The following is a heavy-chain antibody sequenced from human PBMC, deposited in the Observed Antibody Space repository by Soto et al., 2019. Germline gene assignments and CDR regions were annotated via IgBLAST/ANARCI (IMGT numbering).Heavy chain of an antibody. Sequence: GGSLRLSCAASGFTFSDPYMDWVRQAPGKGLQWVGRIKNRANGYATEYAASVKGRFTISRDDSKNSVYLQMNSLKTEDTAVYYCTRAPSYYGSAPYYFDYWGQGTLVTVSS. CDR2: IKNRANGYAT. J-gene: IGHJ4*02. CDR3: TRAPSYYGSAPYYFDY. V-gene: IGHV3-72*01. CDR1: GFTFSDPY. D-gene: IGHD3-10*01.